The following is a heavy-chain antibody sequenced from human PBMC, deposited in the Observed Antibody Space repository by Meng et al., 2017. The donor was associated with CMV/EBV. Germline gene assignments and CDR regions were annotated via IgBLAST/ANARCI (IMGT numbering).Heavy chain of an antibody. CDR3: ARDAGIAVDVNPAGAYYYYGMDV. Sequence: SLSLTCAISGDTVSSNSAAWNWIRQSPSRGLEWLGRTYYRSKWYNDYAVSVKSRITINPDTSKNQFSLRLNSVTPENTAVYYYARDAGIAVDVNPAGAYYYYGMDVWGQGTTVTVSS. CDR2: TYYRSKWYN. V-gene: IGHV6-1*01. J-gene: IGHJ6*02. D-gene: IGHD6-19*01. CDR1: GDTVSSNSAA.